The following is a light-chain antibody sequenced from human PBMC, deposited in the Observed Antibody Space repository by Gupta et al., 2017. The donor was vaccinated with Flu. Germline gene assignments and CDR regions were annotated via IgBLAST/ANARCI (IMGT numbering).Light chain of an antibody. V-gene: IGLV2-23*02. J-gene: IGLJ3*02. Sequence: SITISCTGTSSDVGSYNLVSWYHQHPGKAPNLMISEVNKRPAGVASRFSASKSGNTASLTISGLQAEDEANYYCCSYAGTNALVFGGGTKLTVL. CDR2: EVN. CDR3: CSYAGTNALV. CDR1: SSDVGSYNL.